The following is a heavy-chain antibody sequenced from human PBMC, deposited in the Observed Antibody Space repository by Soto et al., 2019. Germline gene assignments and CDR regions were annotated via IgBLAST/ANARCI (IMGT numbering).Heavy chain of an antibody. CDR1: GGSISSGGYS. V-gene: IGHV4-30-2*01. Sequence: SETLSLTCAVSGGSISSGGYSWSWIRQPPGKGLEWIGYIYHSGSTYYNPSLKSRVTISVDRSKNQFSLKLSSVTAADTAVCYCARAGGLGAVAVDYWGQGTLVTVSS. D-gene: IGHD6-19*01. CDR2: IYHSGST. J-gene: IGHJ4*02. CDR3: ARAGGLGAVAVDY.